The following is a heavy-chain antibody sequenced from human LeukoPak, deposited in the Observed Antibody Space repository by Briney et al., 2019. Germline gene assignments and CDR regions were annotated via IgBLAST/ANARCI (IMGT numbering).Heavy chain of an antibody. V-gene: IGHV4-59*01. Sequence: KPSETLSLPCPVSGGSISSYYWSWIRQPPGKGLEWIGYIYYSGSTNYNPSLKSRVTISVDTSKNQFSLKLSSVTAADTAVYYCARGILGTSSSWLVDYWGQGTLVTVSS. D-gene: IGHD6-13*01. CDR2: IYYSGST. CDR1: GGSISSYY. J-gene: IGHJ4*02. CDR3: ARGILGTSSSWLVDY.